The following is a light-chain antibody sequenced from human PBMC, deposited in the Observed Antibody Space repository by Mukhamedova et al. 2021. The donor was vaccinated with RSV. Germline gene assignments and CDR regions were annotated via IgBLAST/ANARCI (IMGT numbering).Light chain of an antibody. J-gene: IGKJ1*01. CDR3: QQYKNYSPT. V-gene: IGKV1-5*03. CDR1: QSISSW. CDR2: DTS. Sequence: GDRVTITCRASQSISSWLAWYQQKPGKAPKLLIYDTSSLESGVPSRFSGSGSGTDFTLTISSLQPDDFATYYCQQYKNYSPTFGQG.